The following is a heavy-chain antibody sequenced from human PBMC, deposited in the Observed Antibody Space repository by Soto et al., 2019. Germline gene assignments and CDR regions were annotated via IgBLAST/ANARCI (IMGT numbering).Heavy chain of an antibody. D-gene: IGHD5-12*01. Sequence: SETLSLTCTASGGSISSYYWSWIRQPPGKGLEWIGYIYYSGSTNYNPSLKSRVTISVDTAKNQFSLKLSSVTAADTAVYYCARRSRGGYDLNYYYYMDVWGKGTTVTVSS. CDR2: IYYSGST. J-gene: IGHJ6*03. V-gene: IGHV4-59*08. CDR3: ARRSRGGYDLNYYYYMDV. CDR1: GGSISSYY.